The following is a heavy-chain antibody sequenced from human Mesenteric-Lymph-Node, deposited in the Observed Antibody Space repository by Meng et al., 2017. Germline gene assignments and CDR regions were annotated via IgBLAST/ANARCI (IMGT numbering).Heavy chain of an antibody. J-gene: IGHJ4*02. D-gene: IGHD5-18*01. V-gene: IGHV3-21*01. CDR3: ARDTPGLLFDY. Sequence: EVQLVESGGGLVKPGGSRRLSCAAYGFTFSSYTMNWVRRAPGKGLEWVSSISSSSNYIYSADSVKGRFTISRDNAKNSLYLQMNSLRAEDTAVYYCARDTPGLLFDYWGQGTLVTVSS. CDR1: GFTFSSYT. CDR2: ISSSSNYI.